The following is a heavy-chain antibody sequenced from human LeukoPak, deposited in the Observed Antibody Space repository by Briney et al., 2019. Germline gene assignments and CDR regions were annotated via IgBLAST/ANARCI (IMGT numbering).Heavy chain of an antibody. J-gene: IGHJ4*02. CDR2: IYYSGST. CDR1: GGSISSYY. D-gene: IGHD1/OR15-1a*01. Sequence: SETLSLTCTVSGGSISSYYWSSIRQPPGKGLEWIGYIYYSGSTYYNPSLKSRVTISVDTSKNQFSLKLSSVTAADTAVYYCATIAGGTFVSWGQGTLVTVSS. V-gene: IGHV4-59*12. CDR3: ATIAGGTFVS.